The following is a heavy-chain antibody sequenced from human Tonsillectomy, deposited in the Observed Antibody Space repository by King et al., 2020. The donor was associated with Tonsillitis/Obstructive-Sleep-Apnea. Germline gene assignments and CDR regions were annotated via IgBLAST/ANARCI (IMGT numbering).Heavy chain of an antibody. Sequence: VQLVESGGGLVQPGGSLRLSCAASEFTVSSTYMSWVRQAPGKGLEWVSDIYRGGSTYYTDSVKGRFNISRDNSKHTLYLEMNSLRAEDTAIYYCARVDCTRTNCPDFWGQGTLVTVSS. CDR3: ARVDCTRTNCPDF. CDR1: EFTVSSTY. V-gene: IGHV3-66*01. D-gene: IGHD2-2*01. J-gene: IGHJ4*02. CDR2: IYRGGST.